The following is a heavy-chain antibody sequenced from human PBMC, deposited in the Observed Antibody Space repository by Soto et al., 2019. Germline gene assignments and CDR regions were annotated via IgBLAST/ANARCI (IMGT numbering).Heavy chain of an antibody. V-gene: IGHV4-59*08. D-gene: IGHD3-22*01. CDR3: ARQGDSSGYYWFDP. J-gene: IGHJ5*02. CDR2: IYYSGST. CDR1: GGSISRYY. Sequence: SETLSLTCTVSGGSISRYYWSWIRQPPGKGLEWFGYIYYSGSTNYNPSHKSRVTISVDTPKNRFSLKLSSVTAADTAVYYCARQGDSSGYYWFDPWGQGTLVTVSS.